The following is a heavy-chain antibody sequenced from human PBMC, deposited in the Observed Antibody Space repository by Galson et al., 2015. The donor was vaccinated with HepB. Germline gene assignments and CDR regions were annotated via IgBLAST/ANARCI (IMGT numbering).Heavy chain of an antibody. CDR3: ASLTPNSNYHKAGAFDI. CDR2: IHTGGST. CDR1: GASFSSGNSY. Sequence: TLSLTYTVSGASFSSGNSYWRWIRPPAGKGLEWIGRIHTGGSTSYNPSLKSRVTMSVDTSNNHFSLKLTSAPAADTAVYYCASLTPNSNYHKAGAFDIWGQGTMITVSS. D-gene: IGHD3-22*01. J-gene: IGHJ3*02. V-gene: IGHV4-61*02.